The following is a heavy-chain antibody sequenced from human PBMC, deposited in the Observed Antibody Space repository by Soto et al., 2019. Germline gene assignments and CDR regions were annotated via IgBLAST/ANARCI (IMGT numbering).Heavy chain of an antibody. J-gene: IGHJ5*02. D-gene: IGHD2-2*01. CDR2: FDPEDGET. CDR3: AIYIVVVPAAMRWFDP. V-gene: IGHV1-24*01. Sequence: ASVKVSCKVSGYTLTELSMHWVRQAPGKGLEWMGGFDPEDGETIYAQKFQGRVTMTEDTSTDTAYMELSSLRSEDTAVYYCAIYIVVVPAAMRWFDPWGQETLVTVSS. CDR1: GYTLTELS.